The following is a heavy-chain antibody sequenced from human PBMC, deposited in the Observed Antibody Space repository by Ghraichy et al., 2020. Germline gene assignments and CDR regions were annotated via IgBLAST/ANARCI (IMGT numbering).Heavy chain of an antibody. J-gene: IGHJ6*02. Sequence: GESLNISCAASGFTFDDYAMHWVRQAPGKGLEWVSLISGDGGSTYYADSVKGRFTISRDNSKNSLYLQMNSLRTEDTALYYCAKDMGQWLVYYYYGMDVWGQGTTVTVSS. V-gene: IGHV3-43*02. CDR3: AKDMGQWLVYYYYGMDV. D-gene: IGHD6-19*01. CDR1: GFTFDDYA. CDR2: ISGDGGST.